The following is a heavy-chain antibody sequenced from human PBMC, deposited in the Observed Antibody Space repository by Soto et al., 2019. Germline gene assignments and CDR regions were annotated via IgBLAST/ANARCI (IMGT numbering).Heavy chain of an antibody. V-gene: IGHV1-69*13. D-gene: IGHD1-7*01. CDR2: VTPMFGTA. Sequence: SVKVSCKSSGYPFTHYGINWVRQAPGQGLEWMGEVTPMFGTANYAQRFQGRVTITADESTTTSYMDLSSLRSEDTAVYYCARGTPGFYYYGLDVWGQGTTVTVSS. J-gene: IGHJ6*01. CDR1: GYPFTHYG. CDR3: ARGTPGFYYYGLDV.